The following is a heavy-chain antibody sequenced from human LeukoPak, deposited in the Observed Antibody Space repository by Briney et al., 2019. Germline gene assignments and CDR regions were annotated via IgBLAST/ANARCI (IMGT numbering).Heavy chain of an antibody. V-gene: IGHV1-2*02. J-gene: IGHJ5*02. CDR2: INPNSGGT. CDR1: GYTFTGYY. CDR3: ARLRAFRNWFDP. Sequence: VASVKVSSEASGYTFTGYYMHWVRQAPGQGLEWMGWINPNSGGTNYAQKFQGRVTMTRDTSISTAYMELTRLTSDDTAVYFCARLRAFRNWFDPWGQGTLVTVSS.